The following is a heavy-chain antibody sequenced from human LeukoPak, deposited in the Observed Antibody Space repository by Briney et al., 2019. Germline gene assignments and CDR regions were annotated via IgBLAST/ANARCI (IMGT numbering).Heavy chain of an antibody. CDR2: IYYSGST. D-gene: IGHD5-12*01. Sequence: PSETLSLTCTVSGGSISSSSYYWGWIRQPPGKGLEWIGSIYYSGSTYYNPSLKSRVTISVDTSKNQFSLKLSSVTAADTAVYYCARLSGYDWGQGTLVTVSS. CDR1: GGSISSSSYY. J-gene: IGHJ4*02. V-gene: IGHV4-39*01. CDR3: ARLSGYD.